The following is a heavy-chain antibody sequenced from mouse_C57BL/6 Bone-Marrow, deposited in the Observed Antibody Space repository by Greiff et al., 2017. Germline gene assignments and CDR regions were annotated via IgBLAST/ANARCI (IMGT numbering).Heavy chain of an antibody. D-gene: IGHD1-1*01. CDR3: AREKFITTVVALDY. CDR2: IDPSDSYT. Sequence: QVQLQQPGAELVMPGASVKLSCKASGYTFTSSWMHWVKQRPGQGLEWIGEIDPSDSYTNYNQKFKGKSTLTVDKSSSTAYMQLSSLTSEDSAVYYCAREKFITTVVALDYWGQGTTLTVSS. J-gene: IGHJ2*01. CDR1: GYTFTSSW. V-gene: IGHV1-69*01.